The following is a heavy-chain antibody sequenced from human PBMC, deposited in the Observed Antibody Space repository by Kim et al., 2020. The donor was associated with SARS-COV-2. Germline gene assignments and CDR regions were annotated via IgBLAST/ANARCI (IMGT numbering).Heavy chain of an antibody. CDR1: GFTFSNYW. Sequence: WGSLRLSCAASGFTFSNYWMHWVRQVPGKGLVWVSNINGGGNTINYADSVKGRFTISRDNAKNTLYLQMNSLRVDDTAVYYCARSYSDWGQGTLVTVSS. CDR2: INGGGNTI. D-gene: IGHD5-18*01. V-gene: IGHV3-74*01. J-gene: IGHJ4*02. CDR3: ARSYSD.